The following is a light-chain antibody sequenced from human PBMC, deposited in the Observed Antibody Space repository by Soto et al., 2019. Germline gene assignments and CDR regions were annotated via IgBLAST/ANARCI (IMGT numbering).Light chain of an antibody. CDR2: DAS. J-gene: IGKJ1*01. CDR1: QSISSW. Sequence: DIQMTQSPSTLSASVGDRVTITCRASQSISSWLAWYQQKPGKAPKVLIYDASSLESVVPSRFSGSGSGTEFTLTISSLQPDDFATYYCQQYNNYPLTFGQGTKVETK. CDR3: QQYNNYPLT. V-gene: IGKV1-5*01.